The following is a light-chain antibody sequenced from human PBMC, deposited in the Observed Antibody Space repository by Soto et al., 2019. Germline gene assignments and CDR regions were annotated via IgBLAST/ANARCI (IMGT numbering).Light chain of an antibody. CDR1: QSVSSSD. V-gene: IGKV3D-20*01. CDR2: DAS. J-gene: IGKJ2*02. Sequence: EIVLTQSPATLSLSPGERATLSCGASQSVSSSDLAWYQQKPGLAPRLLIYDASSRATGIPDRFSGSGSGTDFTLTISRLEPEDFAVYYCQQYGSAPCTFGQGTKLEIK. CDR3: QQYGSAPCT.